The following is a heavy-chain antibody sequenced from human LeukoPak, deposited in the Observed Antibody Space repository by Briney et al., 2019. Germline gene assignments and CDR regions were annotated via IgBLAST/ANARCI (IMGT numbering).Heavy chain of an antibody. Sequence: GGSLRLSCAASVFSLTTYPMNWIRQVPGKGLEWVSHISSDGNTEYYADSVRVRFTMSRDNAKNSLDLHMNSLRTEDTAVYYCARDIVNGPFVTSLESWGQGALVTVSS. V-gene: IGHV3-48*03. CDR3: ARDIVNGPFVTSLES. D-gene: IGHD2-8*01. CDR1: VFSLTTYP. J-gene: IGHJ4*02. CDR2: ISSDGNTE.